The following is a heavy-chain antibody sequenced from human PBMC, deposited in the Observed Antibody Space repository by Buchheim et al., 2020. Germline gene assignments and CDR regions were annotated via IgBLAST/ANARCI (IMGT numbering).Heavy chain of an antibody. D-gene: IGHD3-3*01. Sequence: EVQLLESGGGLVQPGGSLRLSCAASGFTFSSYAMSWVRQAPGKGLEWVSAISGSGGSTYYADSVKGRFTLSRDNSKNTLYLQMNSLRAEDTAVYYCAKLDLPTYYDFWSGYSLSDYWGQGTL. J-gene: IGHJ4*02. CDR1: GFTFSSYA. V-gene: IGHV3-23*01. CDR2: ISGSGGST. CDR3: AKLDLPTYYDFWSGYSLSDY.